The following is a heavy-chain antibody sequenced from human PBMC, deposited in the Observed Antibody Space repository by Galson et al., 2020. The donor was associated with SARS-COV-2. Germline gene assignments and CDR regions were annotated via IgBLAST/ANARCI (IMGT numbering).Heavy chain of an antibody. Sequence: SETLSLTCTVSGDSISSNTSSWGWIRQPPGKGLEWIGNIYYIGSTYYNPSLKSRVTVSLDTSKNQFSLKLTSVTAADTAVYYCAAKHEYNDYEVVVFDYWGQGTLVTVSS. V-gene: IGHV4-39*07. J-gene: IGHJ4*02. D-gene: IGHD5-12*01. CDR2: IYYIGST. CDR3: AAKHEYNDYEVVVFDY. CDR1: GDSISSNTSS.